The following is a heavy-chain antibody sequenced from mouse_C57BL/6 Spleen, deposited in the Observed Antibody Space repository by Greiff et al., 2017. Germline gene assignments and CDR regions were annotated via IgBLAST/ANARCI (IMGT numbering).Heavy chain of an antibody. D-gene: IGHD4-1*01. Sequence: QVQLKESGAELVKPGASVKLSCKASGYTFTEYTIHWVKQRSGQGLERIGWCYPGSGSIKYNEKFKDKATLTADKSSSTVYMELSRLTSEDSAVYFCARHEVDTHLGRSYAMDYWGQGTSVTVSS. J-gene: IGHJ4*01. V-gene: IGHV1-62-2*01. CDR2: CYPGSGSI. CDR1: GYTFTEYT. CDR3: ARHEVDTHLGRSYAMDY.